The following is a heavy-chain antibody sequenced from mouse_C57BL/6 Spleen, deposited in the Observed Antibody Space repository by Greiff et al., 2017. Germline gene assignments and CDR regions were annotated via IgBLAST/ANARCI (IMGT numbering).Heavy chain of an antibody. CDR1: GYTFTSYG. V-gene: IGHV1-81*01. J-gene: IGHJ4*01. CDR3: ARRGSSPLRAMDY. D-gene: IGHD1-1*01. CDR2: IYPRSGNT. Sequence: QVQLQQSGAELARPGASVKLSCQASGYTFTSYGISWVKQRTGQGLEWIGEIYPRSGNTYYNEKFKGKATLAADKSSSTAYMELRSLTSEDSAVYFCARRGSSPLRAMDYWGQGTSVTVSS.